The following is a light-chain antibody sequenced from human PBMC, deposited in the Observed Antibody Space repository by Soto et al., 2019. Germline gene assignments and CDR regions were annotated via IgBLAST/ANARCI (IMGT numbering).Light chain of an antibody. Sequence: DIQMTQSPSTLSASVGDRVTITCRASQSISTSLAWYQHKPGKAPKLLIYKASSLESGVPSRFSGSGSGTEFTITISSLQPGDFATFYCQQYKSYPFTFGPGTKVDIK. V-gene: IGKV1-5*03. J-gene: IGKJ3*01. CDR2: KAS. CDR1: QSISTS. CDR3: QQYKSYPFT.